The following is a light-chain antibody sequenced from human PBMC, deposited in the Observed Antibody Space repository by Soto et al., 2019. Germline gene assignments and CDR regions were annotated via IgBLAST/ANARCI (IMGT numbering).Light chain of an antibody. CDR1: QSVSNNY. CDR2: GAS. V-gene: IGKV3-20*01. Sequence: EIVLTQSPGTLSLSPGERATLSCRPSQSVSNNYLAWYQQKPGQAPRLLIYGASNRATGIPDRFSGSGSGTDFTLTISRLEPEDFAVYYCQQYGSSGTFGQATKV. CDR3: QQYGSSGT. J-gene: IGKJ1*01.